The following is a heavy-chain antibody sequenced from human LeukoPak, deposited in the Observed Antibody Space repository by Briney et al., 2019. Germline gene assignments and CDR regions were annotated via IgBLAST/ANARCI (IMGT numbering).Heavy chain of an antibody. D-gene: IGHD3-22*01. CDR3: AKQRHYYDSSGYYSFDY. CDR2: ISYDGSNK. V-gene: IGHV3-30*18. CDR1: GFTFSSYG. Sequence: GGSLRLSCAASGFTFSSYGMHWVRQAPGKGLEWVAVISYDGSNKYYADSVKGRFTISRDNSKNTLYLQMNSLRAEDTAVYYCAKQRHYYDSSGYYSFDYWGQGTLVTVSS. J-gene: IGHJ4*02.